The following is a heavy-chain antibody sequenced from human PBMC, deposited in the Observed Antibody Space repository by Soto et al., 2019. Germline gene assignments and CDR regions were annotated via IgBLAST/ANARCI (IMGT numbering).Heavy chain of an antibody. D-gene: IGHD3-3*01. CDR1: GFTFSSYA. CDR2: ISGSGGST. CDR3: AKDLSLAYDFWSGYYTEAFDY. Sequence: GGSLSLSCAASGFTFSSYAMSWVRQAPGKGLEWVSAISGSGGSTYYADSVKGRFTISRDNSKNTLYLQMNSLRAEDTAVYYCAKDLSLAYDFWSGYYTEAFDYWGQGTLVTVSS. J-gene: IGHJ4*02. V-gene: IGHV3-23*01.